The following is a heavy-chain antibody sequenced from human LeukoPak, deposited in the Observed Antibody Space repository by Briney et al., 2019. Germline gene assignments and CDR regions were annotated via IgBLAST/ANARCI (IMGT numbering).Heavy chain of an antibody. D-gene: IGHD1/OR15-1a*01. CDR3: AEEQYRAPSS. CDR1: GGSISSSNYY. J-gene: IGHJ5*02. Sequence: SETLSLTCTVSGGSISSSNYYWGWIRQPPGEGLEWIGSISSSGSTYFKPSLKSRVTMSVDTSKNQVSLNLRSVTAADTAVYFCAEEQYRAPSSWGQGILVAVSS. CDR2: ISSSGST. V-gene: IGHV4-39*01.